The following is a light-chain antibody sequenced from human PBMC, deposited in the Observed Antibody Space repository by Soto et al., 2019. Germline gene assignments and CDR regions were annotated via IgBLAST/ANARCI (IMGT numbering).Light chain of an antibody. J-gene: IGLJ2*01. Sequence: SYELTQPPSVSVAPGKTARITCGGNNIGSKSVHWYQQKPGQAPVLVIYYDSDRPSGIPERFSGSNSGNTATLTISRVEAGDEADYYCQVWYSSSDVVFGGGTKLTVL. CDR1: NIGSKS. CDR3: QVWYSSSDVV. CDR2: YDS. V-gene: IGLV3-21*04.